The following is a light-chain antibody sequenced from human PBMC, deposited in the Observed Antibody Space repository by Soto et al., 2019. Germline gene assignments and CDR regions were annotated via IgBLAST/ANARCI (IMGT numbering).Light chain of an antibody. Sequence: QSVLTQPPSVSGAPGQRVTISCTGSSSNIGAGYGVQWYQQFPGTAPKLLIYGNSNRPSGVPDRFSGSKSGTSASLAITGLQAEDEADYYCQSYDSSLSGYVFGTGTKLTVL. CDR3: QSYDSSLSGYV. CDR2: GNS. V-gene: IGLV1-40*01. J-gene: IGLJ1*01. CDR1: SSNIGAGYG.